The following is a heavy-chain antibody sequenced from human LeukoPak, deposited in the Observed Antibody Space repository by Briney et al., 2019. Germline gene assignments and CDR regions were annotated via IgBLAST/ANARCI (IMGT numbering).Heavy chain of an antibody. Sequence: SETLSLTCTVSGGSISSSSYYWGWIRQPPGKGLEWIGSIYYSGSTYYNPSLKSRVTISVDTSKNQFSLKLSSMTAADTAVYYCAIRGYSYGLDYWGQGTLVTVSS. J-gene: IGHJ4*02. CDR1: GGSISSSSYY. V-gene: IGHV4-39*01. CDR3: AIRGYSYGLDY. D-gene: IGHD5-18*01. CDR2: IYYSGST.